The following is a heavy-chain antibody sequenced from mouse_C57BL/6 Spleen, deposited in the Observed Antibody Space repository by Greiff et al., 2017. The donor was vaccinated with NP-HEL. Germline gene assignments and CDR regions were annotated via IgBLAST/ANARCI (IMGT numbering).Heavy chain of an antibody. V-gene: IGHV1-52*01. CDR1: GYTFTSYW. D-gene: IGHD1-1*01. J-gene: IGHJ1*03. Sequence: QVQLQQPGAELVRPGSSVKLSCKASGYTFTSYWMHWVKQRPIQGLEWIGNIDPSDSETHYNQKFKDKATLTVDKSSSTAYMQLSSLTSEDSAVYYCATYYYGSSYGYFDVWGTETTVTVSS. CDR3: ATYYYGSSYGYFDV. CDR2: IDPSDSET.